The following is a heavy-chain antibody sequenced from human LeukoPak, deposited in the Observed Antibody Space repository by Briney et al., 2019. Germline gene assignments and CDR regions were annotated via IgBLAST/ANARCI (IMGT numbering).Heavy chain of an antibody. CDR3: AREYCSSTSCYIISGYYYYYMDV. J-gene: IGHJ6*03. Sequence: SETLSLTCTVSGGSISSSSYYWGWIRQPPGKGLEWIGSIYYSGSTYYNPSLKSRVTISVDTSKNQFSLKLSSVTAADTAVYYCAREYCSSTSCYIISGYYYYYMDVWGKGTTVTVSS. D-gene: IGHD2-2*02. V-gene: IGHV4-39*07. CDR2: IYYSGST. CDR1: GGSISSSSYY.